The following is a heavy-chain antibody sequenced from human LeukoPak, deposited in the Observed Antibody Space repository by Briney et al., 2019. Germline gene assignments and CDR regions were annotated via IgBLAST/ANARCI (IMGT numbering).Heavy chain of an antibody. J-gene: IGHJ4*02. CDR2: IRNDGTIK. Sequence: GGSLRLSCAASGFTFSTYGMHWVRQAPGKGLEWVAFIRNDGTIKYYADSVKGRFTISRDNSKNTLYLQMNSLRAEDTAVYYCAKTGSSSWGYFDYWGQGTLVTVSS. V-gene: IGHV3-30*02. D-gene: IGHD6-13*01. CDR3: AKTGSSSWGYFDY. CDR1: GFTFSTYG.